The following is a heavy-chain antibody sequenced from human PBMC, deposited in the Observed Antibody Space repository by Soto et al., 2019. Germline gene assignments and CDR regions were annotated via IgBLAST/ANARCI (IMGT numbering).Heavy chain of an antibody. CDR3: AKDPQHLCIAVLAHDYFDY. CDR2: ISGSGGST. Sequence: GESLKISCAASGFTFSSYAMSWVRQAPGKGLEWVSAISGSGGSTYYADSVKGRFTISRDNSKNTLYLQMNSLRAEDTAVYYCAKDPQHLCIAVLAHDYFDYWGQGTLVTVSS. V-gene: IGHV3-23*01. CDR1: GFTFSSYA. D-gene: IGHD6-19*01. J-gene: IGHJ4*02.